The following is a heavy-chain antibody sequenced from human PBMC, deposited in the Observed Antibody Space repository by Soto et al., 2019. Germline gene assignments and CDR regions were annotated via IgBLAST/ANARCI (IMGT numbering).Heavy chain of an antibody. CDR1: GGSISSYY. CDR2: IYYSGST. Sequence: SETLSLTCTVSGGSISSYYWSWIRQPPGKGLEWIGYIYYSGSTNYNPSLKSRVTISVDTSKNQFSLKLSSVTAADTAVYYCARDVGYCSGGSCSFDPWGQGTLVTVSS. V-gene: IGHV4-59*01. D-gene: IGHD2-15*01. J-gene: IGHJ5*02. CDR3: ARDVGYCSGGSCSFDP.